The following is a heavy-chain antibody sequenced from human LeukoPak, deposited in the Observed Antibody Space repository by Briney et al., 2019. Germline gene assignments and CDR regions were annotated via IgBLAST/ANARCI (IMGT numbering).Heavy chain of an antibody. CDR1: GGSFSGYY. Sequence: SETLSLTCGVYGGSFSGYYWSWIRQPPGKGLEWIGEINDSGRSNYKSSLKSRVTISEDTSKNRFSLKLSSVTAADTAVYYCVREAYCGGDCYSGFDYWGQGTLVTVSS. CDR3: VREAYCGGDCYSGFDY. J-gene: IGHJ4*02. V-gene: IGHV4-34*01. CDR2: INDSGRS. D-gene: IGHD2-21*02.